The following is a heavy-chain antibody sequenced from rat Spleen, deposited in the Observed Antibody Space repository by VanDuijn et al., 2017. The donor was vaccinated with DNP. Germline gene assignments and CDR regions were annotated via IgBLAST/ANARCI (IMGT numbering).Heavy chain of an antibody. V-gene: IGHV5-58*01. CDR3: ATETNYYSGDVGYFDY. Sequence: EVQLVESGGDLVQPGRSLKLSCVASGFTFSSYWMYWIRQAPGKGLEWVASINTDGGSTYYPDSVKGRFTISRDNAKSTLYLQMDSLRSEDTATYYCATETNYYSGDVGYFDYWGQGLIVTVSS. CDR2: INTDGGST. CDR1: GFTFSSYW. J-gene: IGHJ2*01. D-gene: IGHD1-1*01.